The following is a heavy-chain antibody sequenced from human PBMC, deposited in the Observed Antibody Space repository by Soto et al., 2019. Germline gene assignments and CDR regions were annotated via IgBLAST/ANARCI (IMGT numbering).Heavy chain of an antibody. J-gene: IGHJ4*02. CDR3: ARVSPPVDY. CDR1: GYTFTSYG. CDR2: ISAYNGNT. V-gene: IGHV1-18*01. Sequence: QVQLVQSGAEVKKPGASVKVSCKASGYTFTSYGISWVRQAPGQGLEWMGWISAYNGNTKYAQKLQGRVTMTTDTPPSTPYRGLRPLRSDDPAVYYGARVSPPVDYWGQGPRVTVSS.